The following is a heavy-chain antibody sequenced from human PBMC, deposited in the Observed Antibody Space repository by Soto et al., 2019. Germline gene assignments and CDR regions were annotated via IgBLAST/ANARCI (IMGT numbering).Heavy chain of an antibody. CDR2: LSYGRSA. CDR3: AIRSMAVVPEY. V-gene: IGHV4-59*01. D-gene: IGHD3-22*01. Sequence: QVQLQESGPGLVKPSETLSLTCAVSGDSISRYYFWWIRQPKGKVLESLGYLSYGRSANYNPPLKSRLTLSVAKSTNQCSLTLSSMTAADTDVYYCAIRSMAVVPEYWGQGTLVNLSS. J-gene: IGHJ4*02. CDR1: GDSISRYY.